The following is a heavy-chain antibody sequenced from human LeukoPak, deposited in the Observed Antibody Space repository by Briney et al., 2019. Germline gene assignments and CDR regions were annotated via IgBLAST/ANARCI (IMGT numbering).Heavy chain of an antibody. D-gene: IGHD2-2*01. CDR3: AKGPGYCTSTNCFPDY. V-gene: IGHV3-23*01. CDR1: GFTFEASA. Sequence: GGSLRLSCAASGFTFEASAMSWVRQAPGKGLEWVSATSVSGGSTYYADSVKGRFTISRDNSKNTLYLQMNSLRAEDTAVYYCAKGPGYCTSTNCFPDYWGQGTLVTVSS. CDR2: TSVSGGST. J-gene: IGHJ4*02.